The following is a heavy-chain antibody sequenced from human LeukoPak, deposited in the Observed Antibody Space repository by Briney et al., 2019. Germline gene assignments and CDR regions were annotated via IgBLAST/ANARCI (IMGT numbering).Heavy chain of an antibody. CDR1: GFSFTNYA. Sequence: GGSLRLSCKGPGFSFTNYAMHWVRQAPGEGLEWVAVISYDESKIYYADSVKGRFTISRDLSTNTLYLQMNGLTTEDTAMYFCARRPVAAEYFQHWGQGTLVTVSS. CDR3: ARRPVAAEYFQH. D-gene: IGHD6-25*01. V-gene: IGHV3-30*03. CDR2: ISYDESKI. J-gene: IGHJ1*01.